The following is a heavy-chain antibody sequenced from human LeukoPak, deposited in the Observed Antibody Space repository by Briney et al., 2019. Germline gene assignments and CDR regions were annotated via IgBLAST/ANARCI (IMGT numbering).Heavy chain of an antibody. V-gene: IGHV3-30*18. CDR2: ISYDGSNK. D-gene: IGHD5-18*01. CDR1: GFTFSSYG. J-gene: IGHJ4*02. Sequence: GGSLRLSCAASGFTFSSYGMHWVRQAPGKGLEWVAVISYDGSNKYYADSVKGRFTISRDNAKNSLYLQMNSLRAEDTALYYCAKDSKGYSYGDFDYWGQGTLVTVSS. CDR3: AKDSKGYSYGDFDY.